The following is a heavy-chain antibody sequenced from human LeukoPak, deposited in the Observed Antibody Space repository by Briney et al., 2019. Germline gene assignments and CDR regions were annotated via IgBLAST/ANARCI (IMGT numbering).Heavy chain of an antibody. D-gene: IGHD3-22*01. CDR1: GGTFSSYA. CDR3: ARSKWLFMFDI. V-gene: IGHV1-69*05. J-gene: IGHJ3*02. Sequence: SVKVSCKASGGTFSSYAISWVRQAPGQGLEWMGRIIPIFGTANYAQKFQGRVTITTDESPSTAYMELSSLRSEDTAVYYCARSKWLFMFDIWGQGTMVTVSS. CDR2: IIPIFGTA.